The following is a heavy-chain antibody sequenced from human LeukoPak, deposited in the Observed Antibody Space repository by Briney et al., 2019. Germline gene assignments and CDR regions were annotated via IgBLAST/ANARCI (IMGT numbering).Heavy chain of an antibody. CDR1: GFTFSNYA. J-gene: IGHJ4*02. Sequence: PGGSLRLSCAASGFTFSNYAMSWVRQALGKGLEWVSTITNSGSNTYYADSVKGRFTISRDNSKNTLYLQMSSLRAEDTAVYYCAKGFGSLDYWGQGTLVTVPS. V-gene: IGHV3-23*01. CDR3: AKGFGSLDY. D-gene: IGHD3-10*01. CDR2: ITNSGSNT.